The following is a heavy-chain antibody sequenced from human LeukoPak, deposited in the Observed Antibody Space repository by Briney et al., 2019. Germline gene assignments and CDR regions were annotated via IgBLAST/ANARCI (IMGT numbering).Heavy chain of an antibody. V-gene: IGHV4-61*01. Sequence: PSETLSLTCTVSGGSISSSSYYWSWIRQPPGKGLEWIGYIYYSGSTNYNPSLKSRVTISVDTSKNQFSLKLSSVTAADTAVYYCARDTYYYDSSGYYDYGMDVWGQGTTVTVSS. J-gene: IGHJ6*02. CDR3: ARDTYYYDSSGYYDYGMDV. CDR1: GGSISSSSYY. CDR2: IYYSGST. D-gene: IGHD3-22*01.